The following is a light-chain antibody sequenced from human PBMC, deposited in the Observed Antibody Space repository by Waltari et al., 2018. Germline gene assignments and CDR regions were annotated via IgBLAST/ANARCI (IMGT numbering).Light chain of an antibody. CDR3: QQDYNLPIT. J-gene: IGKJ5*01. CDR1: QSFSSSY. CDR2: GAS. V-gene: IGKV3D-7*01. Sequence: EIVMTQSPATLSLTPGERATLSYRASQSFSSSYLSWYQQKPGQAPRLLIYGASTRATGIPARFSGSGSGTDFTLTISSLQPEDFAVYYCQQDYNLPITFGQGTRLEIK.